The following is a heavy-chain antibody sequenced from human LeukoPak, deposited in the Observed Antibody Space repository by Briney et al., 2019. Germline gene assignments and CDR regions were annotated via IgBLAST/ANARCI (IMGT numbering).Heavy chain of an antibody. J-gene: IGHJ4*02. Sequence: GGSLRLSCAASGFTFSSYAMSWVRQAPGKGLEWVSAISGSGGSTYYADSVKGRFTISRDNSKNTLYLQMNSLRAEDTAVYYCAKFRDCSSTSCPNDYWGQGTLVTVSS. CDR1: GFTFSSYA. CDR3: AKFRDCSSTSCPNDY. D-gene: IGHD2-2*01. CDR2: ISGSGGST. V-gene: IGHV3-23*01.